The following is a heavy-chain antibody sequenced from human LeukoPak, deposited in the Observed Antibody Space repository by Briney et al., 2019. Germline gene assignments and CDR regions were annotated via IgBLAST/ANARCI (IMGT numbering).Heavy chain of an antibody. CDR3: AKDMYYYDSSGYPN. D-gene: IGHD3-22*01. CDR2: ISWNSGSI. CDR1: GFTFDDYA. Sequence: GRSLRLSCAASGFTFDDYAMHWVRQAPGKGLEWVSGISWNSGSIGYADSVKGRFTISRDNAKNSLYLQMNSLRAEDTALYYCAKDMYYYDSSGYPNWGQGTLVTVSS. V-gene: IGHV3-9*01. J-gene: IGHJ4*02.